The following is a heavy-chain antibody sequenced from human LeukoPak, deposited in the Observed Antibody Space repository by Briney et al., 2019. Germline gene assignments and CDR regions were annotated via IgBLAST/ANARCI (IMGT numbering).Heavy chain of an antibody. CDR2: IIGSGRTT. J-gene: IGHJ6*03. CDR3: AKKEGDTYFSWYMDV. V-gene: IGHV3-23*01. D-gene: IGHD2-21*01. Sequence: PGGSLRLSCAASGFTFRSFAMSWVREAPGKGLEVGSGIIGSGRTTFYADSVKGRFTSSRDNSKNTLYLQMNSLRADDTAIYYCAKKEGDTYFSWYMDVWGKGTTVTVSS. CDR1: GFTFRSFA.